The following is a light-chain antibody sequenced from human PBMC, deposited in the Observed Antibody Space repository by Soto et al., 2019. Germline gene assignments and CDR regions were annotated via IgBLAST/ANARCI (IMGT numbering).Light chain of an antibody. CDR3: QQRNVWPPIT. V-gene: IGKV3D-20*02. Sequence: EIVLTQSPGTLSLSPADRATLSCRASETVTGKYLAWYQQKVGQAPRLLIFAASNRATGIPDRFSGSGSGTEFTLTISSLEPEDFAVYYCQQRNVWPPITFGQGTRLEIK. CDR2: AAS. CDR1: ETVTGKY. J-gene: IGKJ5*01.